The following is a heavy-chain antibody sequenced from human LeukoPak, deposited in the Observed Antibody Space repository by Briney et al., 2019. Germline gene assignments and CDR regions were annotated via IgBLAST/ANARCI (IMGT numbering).Heavy chain of an antibody. CDR2: ISYDGDKQ. V-gene: IGHV3-30-3*01. CDR1: GFTFNTFA. J-gene: IGHJ5*02. Sequence: GGSLRLSCAATGFTFNTFAMHWVRQAPGKGLEWLGLISYDGDKQTYPASVKGRFSFSRDNSNNTLYLQMNNLRPEDTALYYCARESHEGATRAYNWFDPWGQGTLVSVSS. D-gene: IGHD1-26*01. CDR3: ARESHEGATRAYNWFDP.